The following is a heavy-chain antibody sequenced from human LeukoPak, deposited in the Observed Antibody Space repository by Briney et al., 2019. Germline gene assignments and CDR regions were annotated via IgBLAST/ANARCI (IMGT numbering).Heavy chain of an antibody. Sequence: ASVKVSCKASGYTFTSYYMHWVRQAPGQGLEWMGIINPSGGSTSYAQKFQGRVTMIRDTSTSTVYMELSSLRSEDTAVYYCARDIWDYYDSSGYYQYPDYWGQGTLVTVSS. D-gene: IGHD3-22*01. CDR1: GYTFTSYY. CDR3: ARDIWDYYDSSGYYQYPDY. J-gene: IGHJ4*02. CDR2: INPSGGST. V-gene: IGHV1-46*01.